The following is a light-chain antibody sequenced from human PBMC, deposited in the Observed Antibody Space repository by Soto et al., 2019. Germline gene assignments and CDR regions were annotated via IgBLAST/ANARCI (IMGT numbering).Light chain of an antibody. J-gene: IGLJ2*01. V-gene: IGLV1-44*01. CDR3: AAWDDSLTGVV. CDR2: SNN. Sequence: QSVLTQPPSASGTPGQRVTISCSGSSSNIGSNTVNWYQHLPGTAPKLLIYSNNQRPSGVPDRFSGSKSGTSASLAISGLQSEDEADYYCAAWDDSLTGVVFGGGTKLTVL. CDR1: SSNIGSNT.